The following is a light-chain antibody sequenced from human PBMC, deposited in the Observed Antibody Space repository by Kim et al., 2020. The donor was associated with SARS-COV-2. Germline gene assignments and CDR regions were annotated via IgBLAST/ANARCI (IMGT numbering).Light chain of an antibody. J-gene: IGKJ4*01. Sequence: EVVLTQSPATLSVSPGESVTLSCRASQSVHRNLAWYQQKPGQAPSLLIDDASTRATGIPARFSGSGSGTEFTLTISSLQPDDSAVYYCQQYDQWPFTFGGLTKVDIK. CDR3: QQYDQWPFT. V-gene: IGKV3-15*01. CDR2: DAS. CDR1: QSVHRN.